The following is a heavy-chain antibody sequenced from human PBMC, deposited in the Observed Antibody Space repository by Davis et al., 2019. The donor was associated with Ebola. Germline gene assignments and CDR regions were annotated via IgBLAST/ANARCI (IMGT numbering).Heavy chain of an antibody. CDR1: GGSFSGYY. D-gene: IGHD3-3*01. V-gene: IGHV4-34*01. CDR3: ARREVRITIFGVVSGAYYGMDV. J-gene: IGHJ6*02. CDR2: INHSGST. Sequence: PSETLSLTCAVYGGSFSGYYWSRIRQPPGKGLEWIGEINHSGSTNYNPSLKSRVTISVDTSKNQFSLKLSSVTAADTAVYYCARREVRITIFGVVSGAYYGMDVWGQGTTVTVSS.